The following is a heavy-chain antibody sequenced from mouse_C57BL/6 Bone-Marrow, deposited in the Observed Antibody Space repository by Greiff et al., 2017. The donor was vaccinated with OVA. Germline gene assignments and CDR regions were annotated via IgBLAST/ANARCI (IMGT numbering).Heavy chain of an antibody. CDR3: ARERLCYYGVDY. CDR2: INPNNGGT. Sequence: EVQLQQSGPELVKPGASVKISCKASGYTFTDYYMNWVKQSHGKSLEWIGDINPNNGGTSYNQKFKGKATLTVDKSSSTAYMELRSLTSDDSAVYYCARERLCYYGVDYWGQGTTLTVSS. D-gene: IGHD1-1*01. CDR1: GYTFTDYY. V-gene: IGHV1-26*01. J-gene: IGHJ2*01.